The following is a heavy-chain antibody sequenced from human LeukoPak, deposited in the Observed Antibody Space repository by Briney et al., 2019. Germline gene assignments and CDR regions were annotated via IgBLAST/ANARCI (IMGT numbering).Heavy chain of an antibody. V-gene: IGHV4-61*01. J-gene: IGHJ6*02. CDR3: ASRVAGTSMDV. Sequence: SETLSLTCTVSGGSVSSGSYYWRWIRQPPGKGLEWIGNIYHSGSTRYSPSLKSRVTISIDTSKNQFSLKLCSVTAADTAVYYCASRVAGTSMDVWGQGTTVTVSS. D-gene: IGHD6-19*01. CDR2: IYHSGST. CDR1: GGSVSSGSYY.